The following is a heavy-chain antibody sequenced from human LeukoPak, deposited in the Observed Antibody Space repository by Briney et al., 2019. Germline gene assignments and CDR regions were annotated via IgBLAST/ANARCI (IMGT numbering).Heavy chain of an antibody. CDR1: GDSISSGDYY. CDR3: ARHCSSTSCYGPTDFDY. V-gene: IGHV4-38-2*02. D-gene: IGHD2-2*01. Sequence: SQTLSLTCTVSGDSISSGDYYWGWIRQPPGKGLEWIGSIYHSGSTYYNPSLKSRVTISVDTSKNQFSLKLSSVTAADTAVYYCARHCSSTSCYGPTDFDYWGQGTLVTVSS. J-gene: IGHJ4*02. CDR2: IYHSGST.